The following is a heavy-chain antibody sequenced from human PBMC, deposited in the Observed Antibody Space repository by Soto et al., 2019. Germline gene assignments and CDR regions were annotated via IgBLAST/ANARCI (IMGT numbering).Heavy chain of an antibody. V-gene: IGHV1-3*01. CDR3: ARGETTVTTGALVI. CDR2: IDAGNVNT. D-gene: IGHD4-17*01. Sequence: ASLKVSCTSSGYTFTSYAMHSVRQSPGQRLELMGGIDAGNVNTNYAQKLQGRLTMTTDTSTSTAYMELRSRRSDDTAVFYCARGETTVTTGALVIWGKGTRVTVAS. CDR1: GYTFTSYA. J-gene: IGHJ3*02.